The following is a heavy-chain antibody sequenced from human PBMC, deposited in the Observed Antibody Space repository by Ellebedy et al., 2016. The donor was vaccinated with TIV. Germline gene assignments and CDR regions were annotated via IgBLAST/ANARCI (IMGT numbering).Heavy chain of an antibody. CDR2: FSGSDGNT. V-gene: IGHV3-23*01. CDR1: GFTFSSYA. CDR3: ARGRSGTYIHHAFDC. Sequence: GESLKISCAASGFTFSSYAMSWVRQAPGKGLEWVSAFSGSDGNTYYADSVKGRFTISRDNSKNTLYLQMTSLSAEDTAMYYCARGRSGTYIHHAFDCWGQGTLVTVSS. J-gene: IGHJ4*02. D-gene: IGHD1-14*01.